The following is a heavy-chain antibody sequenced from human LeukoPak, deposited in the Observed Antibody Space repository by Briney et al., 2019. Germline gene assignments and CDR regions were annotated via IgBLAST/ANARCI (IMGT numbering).Heavy chain of an antibody. D-gene: IGHD1-1*01. Sequence: GALRLSCAASGFTFSSYEMNWVRQAPGKGLEWVSYISSSGSTIYYADSVKGRFTISRDNSKNSLYLQMSSLRAEDTAVYYCARDQDWNDRGGLDYWGQGTLVIVSS. V-gene: IGHV3-48*03. CDR3: ARDQDWNDRGGLDY. J-gene: IGHJ4*02. CDR2: ISSSGSTI. CDR1: GFTFSSYE.